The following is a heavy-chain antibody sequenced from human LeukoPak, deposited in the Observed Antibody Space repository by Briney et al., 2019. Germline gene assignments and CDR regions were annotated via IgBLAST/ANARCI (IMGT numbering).Heavy chain of an antibody. V-gene: IGHV3-21*01. J-gene: IGHJ2*01. D-gene: IGHD5-24*01. CDR3: AREERDGYNYYWYFDL. Sequence: PGGSLRLSCAASGFTFSNAWMNWVRQAPGKGLEWVSSISTSSSYIYYADSLKGRFTISRDNAKNSLYLQMNSLRAEDTAVYYCAREERDGYNYYWYFDLWGRGTLVTVSS. CDR1: GFTFSNAW. CDR2: ISTSSSYI.